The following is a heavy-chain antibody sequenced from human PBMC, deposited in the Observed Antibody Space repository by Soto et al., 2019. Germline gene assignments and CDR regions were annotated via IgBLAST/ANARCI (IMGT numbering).Heavy chain of an antibody. CDR3: VRYCRPTKCPLDY. CDR2: IYYSGNT. Sequence: PSEPLSLTCTVSGGSISSGGSYWGWIRQPPGKGLEWIGYIYYSGNTYFNPSLKSRVTLSVDTSKNQFSLNLSSVTAADTAVYYCVRYCRPTKCPLDYWGQGTRVTFSS. D-gene: IGHD2-15*01. CDR1: GGSISSGGSY. V-gene: IGHV4-30-4*01. J-gene: IGHJ4*02.